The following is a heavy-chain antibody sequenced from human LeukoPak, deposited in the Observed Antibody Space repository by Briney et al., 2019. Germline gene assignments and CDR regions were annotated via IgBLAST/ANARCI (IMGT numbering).Heavy chain of an antibody. J-gene: IGHJ4*02. V-gene: IGHV4-4*02. CDR2: VNLSGRA. D-gene: IGHD2/OR15-2a*01. CDR1: GGSISATNW. Sequence: AGTLSLTCDVSGGSISATNWWTWVRQPPGGGLEWIGEVNLSGRANYSPSLESRVTISVDMSENHISLQLTSVTAADTAVYYCAREGGFFRPLDYSGPGTLVTLSA. CDR3: AREGGFFRPLDY.